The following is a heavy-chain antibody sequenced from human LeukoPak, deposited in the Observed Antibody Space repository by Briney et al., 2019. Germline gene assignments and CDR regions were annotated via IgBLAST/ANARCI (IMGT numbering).Heavy chain of an antibody. Sequence: GGSLRLSRAASGFTFSDYYMSWIRQAPGKGLEWVSYISSSGSTIYYADSVKGRFTISRDNAKNSLYLQMNSLRAEDTAVYYCARDYYDSSGQNAFDIWGQGTMVTVSS. J-gene: IGHJ3*02. CDR3: ARDYYDSSGQNAFDI. CDR2: ISSSGSTI. V-gene: IGHV3-11*04. D-gene: IGHD3-22*01. CDR1: GFTFSDYY.